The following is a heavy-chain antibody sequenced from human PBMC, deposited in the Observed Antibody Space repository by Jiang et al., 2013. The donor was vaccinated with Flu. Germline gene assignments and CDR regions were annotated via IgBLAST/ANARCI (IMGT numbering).Heavy chain of an antibody. V-gene: IGHV3-48*01. CDR2: ISSTSTI. CDR3: ATERTSGYSYTLESGH. J-gene: IGHJ4*02. Sequence: VQLLESGGGLVQPGGSLRLSCAASGFSFSSYGMNWVRQSPGKGLEWVSHISSTSTIYYADSVKGRFTISRDNAKNSLYLHMNSLRAEDTAVYYCATERTSGYSYTLESGHWGQGTLVTVSS. D-gene: IGHD5-18*01. CDR1: GFSFSSYG.